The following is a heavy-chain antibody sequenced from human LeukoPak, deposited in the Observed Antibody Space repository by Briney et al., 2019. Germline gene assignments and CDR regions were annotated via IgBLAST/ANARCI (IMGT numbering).Heavy chain of an antibody. D-gene: IGHD3-22*01. J-gene: IGHJ4*02. V-gene: IGHV3-23*01. Sequence: PGGSLRLSCAASGFTFSSYAMTWVRQAPGRGLEWVSGISGSGGSTNYADYVRGQFTISRDNSENTLYLQINSLRAEDTAVYYCAKEGTYYHDSAYYYDRPFDFWGQGTLVTVSS. CDR2: ISGSGGST. CDR3: AKEGTYYHDSAYYYDRPFDF. CDR1: GFTFSSYA.